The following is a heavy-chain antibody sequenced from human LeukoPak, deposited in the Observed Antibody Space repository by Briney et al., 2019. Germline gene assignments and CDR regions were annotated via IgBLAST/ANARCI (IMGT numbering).Heavy chain of an antibody. CDR3: ARDFYDGFALDY. V-gene: IGHV3-21*03. D-gene: IGHD2/OR15-2a*01. CDR1: GFAFNTYS. CDR2: IFSSSTYI. Sequence: PGGSLRLSCAASGFAFNTYSMNSVRQAPGKRLEWVSFIFSSSTYIYYTDSVKGRFTISRDNARNSLYLQMDNLRAEDTGVYYCARDFYDGFALDYWGQGTLVTVSS. J-gene: IGHJ4*02.